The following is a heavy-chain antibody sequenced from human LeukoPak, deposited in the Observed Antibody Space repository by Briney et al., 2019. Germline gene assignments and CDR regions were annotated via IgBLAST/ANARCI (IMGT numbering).Heavy chain of an antibody. J-gene: IGHJ6*02. CDR1: GYTFTSYA. V-gene: IGHV1-3*01. D-gene: IGHD1/OR15-1a*01. CDR2: INAGNGNT. CDR3: ARRDPAREQGYYGMDV. Sequence: ASVKVSCKASGYTFTSYAMHWVRQAPGQRLEWMGWINAGNGNTKYSQKFQGRVTITRDTSASTAYMELSSLRSEDTAVYYCARRDPAREQGYYGMDVWGQGTTVTVSS.